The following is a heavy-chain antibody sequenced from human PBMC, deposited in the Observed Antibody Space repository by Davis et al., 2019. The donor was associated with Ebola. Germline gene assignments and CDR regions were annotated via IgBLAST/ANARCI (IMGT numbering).Heavy chain of an antibody. CDR3: TRGYAGGFDY. J-gene: IGHJ4*02. D-gene: IGHD2-8*01. CDR2: IRSKANSYAT. CDR1: GFTFSGSA. V-gene: IGHV3-73*01. Sequence: GGSLRLSCAASGFTFSGSAMHWVRQASGKGLKWVGRIRSKANSYATAYAASVKGRFTISRDDSKNTAYLQMNSLKTEDTAVYYCTRGYAGGFDYWGQGTLVTVSS.